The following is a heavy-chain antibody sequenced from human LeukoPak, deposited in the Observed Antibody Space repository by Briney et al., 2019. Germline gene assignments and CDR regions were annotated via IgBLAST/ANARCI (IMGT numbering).Heavy chain of an antibody. CDR2: ISSSGSTI. CDR3: AKTYGDYQWGRGAGYFDL. D-gene: IGHD4-17*01. J-gene: IGHJ2*01. V-gene: IGHV3-48*03. Sequence: PGGSLRLSCAASGFTFSSYEMNWVRQAPGKGLEWVSYISSSGSTIYYADSVKGRFTISRDNAKNSLYLQMNSLRAEDTAVYYCAKTYGDYQWGRGAGYFDLWGRGTLVTVSS. CDR1: GFTFSSYE.